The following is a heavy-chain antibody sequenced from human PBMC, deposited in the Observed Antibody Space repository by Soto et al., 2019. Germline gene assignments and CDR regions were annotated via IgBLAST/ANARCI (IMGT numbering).Heavy chain of an antibody. CDR2: IYYSGST. V-gene: IGHV4-30-4*01. CDR3: ARVLFLAVAGKSEGWFDP. CDR1: GGSISSGDYY. J-gene: IGHJ5*02. D-gene: IGHD6-19*01. Sequence: QVQLQESGPGLVKPSQTLSLTCTVSGGSISSGDYYWSWIRQPTGEGLEWIGYIYYSGSTYYNPSLKRRITISVDTSKNQFSLKLSSLTAADTAVYYCARVLFLAVAGKSEGWFDPWGQGTLVTVSS.